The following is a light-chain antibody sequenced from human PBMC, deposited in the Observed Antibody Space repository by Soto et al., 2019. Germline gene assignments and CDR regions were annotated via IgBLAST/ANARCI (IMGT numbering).Light chain of an antibody. V-gene: IGKV3-11*01. J-gene: IGKJ5*01. CDR1: QSVNNY. Sequence: EIVLTQSPATLSLSPGERATLSCRARQSVNNYLAWYQQKPGQAPRLLIYDASNRATGIPARFSGSGSETAFALTISSLEPEDFAVYYCQQRRSWPITFGQGTRLEIK. CDR2: DAS. CDR3: QQRRSWPIT.